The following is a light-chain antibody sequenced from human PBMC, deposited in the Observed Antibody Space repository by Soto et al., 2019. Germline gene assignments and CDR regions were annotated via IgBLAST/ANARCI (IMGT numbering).Light chain of an antibody. J-gene: IGLJ1*01. CDR3: AAWDDSLSGYV. V-gene: IGLV1-47*02. CDR2: SNN. CDR1: SSNIGSNY. Sequence: QLVLTQPPSASGTPGQRVTISCSGSSSNIGSNYVYWYQQLPGTAPKLLIYSNNHRPSGVPDRFSGSKSGTSASLAISGLRSEDEADYYCAAWDDSLSGYVFGTGTKLTVL.